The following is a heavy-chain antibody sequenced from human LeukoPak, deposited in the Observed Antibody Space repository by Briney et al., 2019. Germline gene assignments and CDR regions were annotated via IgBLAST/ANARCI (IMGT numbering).Heavy chain of an antibody. CDR2: ISYSGGNT. V-gene: IGHV3-23*01. CDR3: ARAPTVLVGYCSSSSCQADY. J-gene: IGHJ4*02. CDR1: GFTFTSYA. D-gene: IGHD2-2*01. Sequence: GGSLRLSCAASGFTFTSYAMNWVRQAPGKGLEWVSAISYSGGNTFYADSVRGRFTISRDNSKNTLYLQMNSLRVEDTAVYYCARAPTVLVGYCSSSSCQADYWGQGTLVTVSS.